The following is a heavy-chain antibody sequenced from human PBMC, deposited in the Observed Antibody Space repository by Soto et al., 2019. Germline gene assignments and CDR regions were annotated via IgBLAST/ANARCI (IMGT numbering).Heavy chain of an antibody. CDR3: ARAHHPLYSSGWYYGTAY. D-gene: IGHD6-19*01. V-gene: IGHV3-30*03. CDR1: GFTFSSYG. Sequence: QVQLVESGGGVVQPGRSLRLSCAASGFTFSSYGMHWVRQAPGKGLEWVAVISYDGSNKYYADSVKGRFTISRDNSKNTLYLQMNSLRAEDTAVYYCARAHHPLYSSGWYYGTAYWGQGTLVTVSS. CDR2: ISYDGSNK. J-gene: IGHJ4*02.